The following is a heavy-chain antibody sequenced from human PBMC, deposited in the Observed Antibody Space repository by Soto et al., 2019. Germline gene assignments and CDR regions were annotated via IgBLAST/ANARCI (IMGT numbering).Heavy chain of an antibody. D-gene: IGHD5-12*01. J-gene: IGHJ4*02. Sequence: QVQLVQSGAEVKKPGSSVKVSCKTSGGTFSNDIITWVRQAPGQGLEWMGRIITLLDTTNYAQKFQGRVTVPADTPTGTAYVELRSLRFEDTAVYYWVREPPIASTFSGYDGLGSRGQGTLVTGST. CDR1: GGTFSNDI. CDR2: IITLLDTT. CDR3: VREPPIASTFSGYDGLGS. V-gene: IGHV1-69*08.